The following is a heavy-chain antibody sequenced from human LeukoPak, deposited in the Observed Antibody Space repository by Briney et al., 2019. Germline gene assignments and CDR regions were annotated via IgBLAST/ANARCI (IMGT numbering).Heavy chain of an antibody. CDR1: GFTFDDYA. CDR3: AKGPNYYGSGSYFLYYFDY. V-gene: IGHV3-9*01. J-gene: IGHJ4*02. CDR2: ISWNSGSI. D-gene: IGHD3-10*01. Sequence: GGSLRLSWAASGFTFDDYAMHWVRQAPGKGLEWVSGISWNSGSIGYADPVKGRFTISRDNAKNSLYLQMNSLRAEDTALYYCAKGPNYYGSGSYFLYYFDYWGQGTLVTVSS.